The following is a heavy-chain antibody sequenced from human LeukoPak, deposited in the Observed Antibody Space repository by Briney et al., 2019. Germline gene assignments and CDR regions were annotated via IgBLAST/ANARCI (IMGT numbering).Heavy chain of an antibody. V-gene: IGHV3-33*01. Sequence: GGSLRLSCAASGFTFSIHGMHWVRQAPGKGLEWVAIIWHDGSNEYYEDSVKGRFTISRDNSKNTVYLQMDSLRAEDTAVYYCARNNWNSRTQRWFYFHFWGQGTLVTVPS. D-gene: IGHD1-1*01. CDR1: GFTFSIHG. CDR2: IWHDGSNE. CDR3: ARNNWNSRTQRWFYFHF. J-gene: IGHJ4*02.